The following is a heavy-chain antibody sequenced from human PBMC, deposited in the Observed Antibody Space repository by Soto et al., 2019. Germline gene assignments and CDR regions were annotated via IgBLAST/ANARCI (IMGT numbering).Heavy chain of an antibody. D-gene: IGHD6-19*01. CDR1: GFAFTSSA. Sequence: GASVKVSCKASGFAFTSSAVQWVGQARGRLLEWIGWIVVGSGNTNYAQKFQERVTITRDMSTSTAYMELSSLRSEDKAVYYCAADRPGISGWQYDHYGMDVWG. J-gene: IGHJ6*02. V-gene: IGHV1-58*01. CDR2: IVVGSGNT. CDR3: AADRPGISGWQYDHYGMDV.